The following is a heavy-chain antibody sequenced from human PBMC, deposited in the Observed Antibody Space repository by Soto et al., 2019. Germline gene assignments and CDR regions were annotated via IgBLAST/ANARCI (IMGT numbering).Heavy chain of an antibody. D-gene: IGHD5-18*01. CDR2: ISWNSGSI. J-gene: IGHJ4*02. V-gene: IGHV3-9*01. CDR3: AKAGYSYVWGMSHESQKYYFDY. Sequence: GGSLRLSCAASGFTFDDYAMHWVRQAPGKGLEWVSGISWNSGSIGYADSVKGRFTISRDNAKNSLYLQMNSLRAEDTALYYCAKAGYSYVWGMSHESQKYYFDYWGQGTLVTVSS. CDR1: GFTFDDYA.